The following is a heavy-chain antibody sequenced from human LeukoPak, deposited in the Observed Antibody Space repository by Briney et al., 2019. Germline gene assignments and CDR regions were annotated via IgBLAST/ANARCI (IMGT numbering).Heavy chain of an antibody. J-gene: IGHJ2*01. Sequence: PGGSLRLSCAASGFTVSSNYMSWVRQAPGKGLEWVSVIYSGGSTYYADSVKGRFTISRDNSKNTLYLQMNSLRAEDTAVYYCARAGYYYDSSFYWYFDLWGRGTLVTVSS. CDR3: ARAGYYYDSSFYWYFDL. V-gene: IGHV3-53*01. CDR1: GFTVSSNY. CDR2: IYSGGST. D-gene: IGHD3-22*01.